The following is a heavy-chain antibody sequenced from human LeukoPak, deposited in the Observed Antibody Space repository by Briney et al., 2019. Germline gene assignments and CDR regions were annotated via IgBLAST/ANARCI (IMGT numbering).Heavy chain of an antibody. CDR1: GYTLTELS. J-gene: IGHJ4*02. D-gene: IGHD2-2*01. Sequence: ASVKVSRKVSGYTLTELSMHWVRQAPGKGLEWMGGFDPEDGETIYAQKFLGRVTMTEDTSTDTAYMELSSLRSEDTAVYYCATADIVVVPAAMDYWGQGTLVTVSS. V-gene: IGHV1-24*01. CDR2: FDPEDGET. CDR3: ATADIVVVPAAMDY.